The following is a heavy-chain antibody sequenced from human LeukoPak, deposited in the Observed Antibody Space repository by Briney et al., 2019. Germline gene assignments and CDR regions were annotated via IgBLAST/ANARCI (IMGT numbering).Heavy chain of an antibody. J-gene: IGHJ5*02. CDR1: GFTFTTCA. CDR2: IRYGGNTK. CDR3: AKGDDYGANTRLPKYNWFDP. D-gene: IGHD4-23*01. Sequence: AGSLRLSCAASGFTFTTCAMHWVRQAPGKGLKWVAYIRYGGNTKNYADSVKGRFTISRDNSKDILYLQMKSLRPEDTAVYYCAKGDDYGANTRLPKYNWFDPWGQGTLVTVSS. V-gene: IGHV3-30*02.